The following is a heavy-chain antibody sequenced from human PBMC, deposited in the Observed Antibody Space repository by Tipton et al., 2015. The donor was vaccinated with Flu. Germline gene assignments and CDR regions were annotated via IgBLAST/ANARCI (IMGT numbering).Heavy chain of an antibody. CDR2: VYRDGTR. V-gene: IGHV4-4*02. Sequence: GLVKPSVTLSLTCSVSSGSVSSKNWWTWVRQAPGKGPEWIGKVYRDGTRDYNPSLRSRVTMSIDTSKNQFSLRMNSLTAADTAVYYCARQFVPMYGVVIMARLDSWGQGIQVTVSS. CDR3: ARQFVPMYGVVIMARLDS. J-gene: IGHJ5*01. CDR1: SGSVSSKNW. D-gene: IGHD3-3*01.